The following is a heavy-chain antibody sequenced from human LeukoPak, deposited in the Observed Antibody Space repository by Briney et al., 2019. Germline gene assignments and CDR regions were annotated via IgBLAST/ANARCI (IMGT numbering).Heavy chain of an antibody. J-gene: IGHJ4*02. CDR1: GFSFSSFA. V-gene: IGHV3-23*01. Sequence: GGSLRLSCAASGFSFSSFAMSWVRQAPGKGLEWVSAISGSGGSTYYADSVKGRFTISRDNSKNTLYLQMNSLRAEDTAVYYCAKLGDNDILTGYYFDYWGQGTLVTVSS. CDR2: ISGSGGST. D-gene: IGHD3-9*01. CDR3: AKLGDNDILTGYYFDY.